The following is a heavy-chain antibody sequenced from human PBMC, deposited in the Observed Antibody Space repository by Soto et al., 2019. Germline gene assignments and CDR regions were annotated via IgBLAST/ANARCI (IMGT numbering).Heavy chain of an antibody. V-gene: IGHV3-23*01. CDR2: ISTSGGRT. Sequence: VHLLESGGGLVQPGGSLRLSCAASGFTFSHHDMSWVRQAPGKGLEWVSAISTSGGRTHYADSVKGRFTISRDNSKNMLSLQMNTLRAEDTAVYHCAKGLSTASSFDSWGQGTLVTVSS. J-gene: IGHJ4*02. D-gene: IGHD2-8*02. CDR3: AKGLSTASSFDS. CDR1: GFTFSHHD.